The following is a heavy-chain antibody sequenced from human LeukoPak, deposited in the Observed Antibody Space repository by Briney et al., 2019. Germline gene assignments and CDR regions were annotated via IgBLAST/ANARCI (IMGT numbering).Heavy chain of an antibody. Sequence: SETLSLTCTVSGGSISSSSYYWGWIRQPPGKGLEWIGSIYYSGSTYYNPSLKSRVTISVDTSKNQFSLKLSSVTAADTAVYYCARLGVRGGPVYMGVWGKSTTVTFSS. D-gene: IGHD3-10*01. CDR3: ARLGVRGGPVYMGV. CDR1: GGSISSSSYY. V-gene: IGHV4-39*01. J-gene: IGHJ6*03. CDR2: IYYSGST.